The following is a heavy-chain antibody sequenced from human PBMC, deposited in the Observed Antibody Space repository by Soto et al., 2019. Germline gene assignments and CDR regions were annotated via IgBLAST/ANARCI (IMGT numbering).Heavy chain of an antibody. J-gene: IGHJ4*02. CDR2: ISGSGGST. CDR1: GFTFSSYA. V-gene: IGHV3-23*01. Sequence: GGSLRLSCAASGFTFSSYAMSWVRQAPGKGLEWVSAISGSGGSTYYADSVKGRFTISRDNSKNTLYLQMNSLRAEDTAVYYCAKDGYCSSTSCNKKRYYFDYWGQGTLVTVSS. CDR3: AKDGYCSSTSCNKKRYYFDY. D-gene: IGHD2-2*03.